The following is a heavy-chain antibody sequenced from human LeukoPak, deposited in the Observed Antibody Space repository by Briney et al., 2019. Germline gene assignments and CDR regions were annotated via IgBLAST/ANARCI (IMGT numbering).Heavy chain of an antibody. CDR2: INPNSGGT. Sequence: GASVKVSCKASGYTFTGYYMHWVRQAPGQGREWMGRINPNSGGTNYAQKFQGRVTMTRDTSISTAYVELSRLRSDDTAVYYCARSLLVNYDILTGDDYWGQGTLVTVSS. CDR1: GYTFTGYY. CDR3: ARSLLVNYDILTGDDY. D-gene: IGHD3-9*01. V-gene: IGHV1-2*06. J-gene: IGHJ4*02.